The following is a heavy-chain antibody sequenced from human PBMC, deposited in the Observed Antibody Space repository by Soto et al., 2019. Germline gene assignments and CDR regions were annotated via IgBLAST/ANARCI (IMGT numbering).Heavy chain of an antibody. CDR2: IIPIFGTA. D-gene: IGHD3-3*01. V-gene: IGHV1-69*12. J-gene: IGHJ6*02. CDR1: GGTFSSYA. Sequence: QVQLVQSGAEVKKPGSSVKVSCKASGGTFSSYAISWVRQAPGQGLEWMGGIIPIFGTANYGQKFQGRVTITADEFTSTAYKELSSLRSEDTVVYYCARDQVDFCSDPAVYYGMYVWGQGTTGTVSS. CDR3: ARDQVDFCSDPAVYYGMYV.